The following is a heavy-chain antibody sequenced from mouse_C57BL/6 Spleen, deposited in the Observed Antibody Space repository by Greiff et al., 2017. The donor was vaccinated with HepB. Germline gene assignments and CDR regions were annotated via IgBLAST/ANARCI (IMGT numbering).Heavy chain of an antibody. CDR3: ARGDGYYGYFDV. J-gene: IGHJ1*03. CDR1: GYSITSGYY. V-gene: IGHV3-6*01. D-gene: IGHD2-3*01. CDR2: ISYDGSN. Sequence: EVKLQESGPGLVKPSQSLSLTCSVTGYSITSGYYWNWIRQFPGNKLEWMGYISYDGSNNYNPSLKNRISITRDKSKNQFFLKLNSVTTEDTATDYCARGDGYYGYFDVWGTVTTVTVSS.